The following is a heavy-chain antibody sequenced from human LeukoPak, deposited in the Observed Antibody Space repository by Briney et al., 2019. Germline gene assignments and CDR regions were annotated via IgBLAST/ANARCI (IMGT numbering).Heavy chain of an antibody. CDR3: ARVGVLLWFGELYYEPYYFDY. CDR2: ISGSSRFI. Sequence: PGGSLRFSCAASGFTFSSYGMNWVRQAPGKGLEWVSSISGSSRFIYYTDSVKGRFTISRDNAKNSLYLQMNSLRAEDTAVYYCARVGVLLWFGELYYEPYYFDYWGQGTLVTVSS. J-gene: IGHJ4*02. D-gene: IGHD3-10*01. V-gene: IGHV3-21*04. CDR1: GFTFSSYG.